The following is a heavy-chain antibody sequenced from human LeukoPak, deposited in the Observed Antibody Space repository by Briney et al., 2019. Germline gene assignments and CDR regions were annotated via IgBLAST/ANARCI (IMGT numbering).Heavy chain of an antibody. J-gene: IGHJ4*02. Sequence: SETLSLTCTVSGGSVSSGSYYWSWIRQPPGKGLEWIGYIYYSGSTNYNPSLKSRVTISVDTSKNQFSLKLSSVTAADTAVYYCAREVGIAARPFDYWGQGTLVTVSS. CDR2: IYYSGST. V-gene: IGHV4-61*01. CDR1: GGSVSSGSYY. D-gene: IGHD6-6*01. CDR3: AREVGIAARPFDY.